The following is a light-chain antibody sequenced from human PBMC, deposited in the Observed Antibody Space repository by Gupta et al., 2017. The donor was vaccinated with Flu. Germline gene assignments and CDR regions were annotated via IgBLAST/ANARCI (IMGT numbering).Light chain of an antibody. Sequence: QSALTQPASVSGSPGQSITISCTGTSSDVGRYDLVSWYQQHPDKAPKLMIYEGSKRPSGVFNRFSGSKSDNTASLTISGLQAEDEADYYCCSYAGSSTWVFGGGTKVTVL. CDR1: SSDVGRYDL. CDR3: CSYAGSSTWV. V-gene: IGLV2-23*01. J-gene: IGLJ3*02. CDR2: EGS.